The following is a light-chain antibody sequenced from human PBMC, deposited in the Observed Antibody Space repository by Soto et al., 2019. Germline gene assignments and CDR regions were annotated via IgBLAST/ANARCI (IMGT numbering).Light chain of an antibody. CDR2: AAS. CDR1: QGISSY. J-gene: IGKJ1*01. V-gene: IGKV1-39*01. CDR3: HQTYSIPWS. Sequence: DIQMTQSPSSLSASVGDRVIITCRASQGISSYLNWYQQKPGKAPKLLIYAASSLQSGVPSRFAGSGSGTDYTLTISSLQREDLATYYCHQTYSIPWSFGQGTKVDIK.